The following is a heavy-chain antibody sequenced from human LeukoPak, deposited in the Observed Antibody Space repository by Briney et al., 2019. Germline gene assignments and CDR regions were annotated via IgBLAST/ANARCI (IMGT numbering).Heavy chain of an antibody. Sequence: PSETLSLACTVSGGSISSYYWSWIRQPPGKGLEWTGYIYYSGTTNYNPSLKSRVTILVDRSKNQFSLKLTSVTAADTAVYYCARGDYHSSGYYYNFDYWGQGTLVTVSS. J-gene: IGHJ4*02. D-gene: IGHD3-22*01. V-gene: IGHV4-59*01. CDR2: IYYSGTT. CDR1: GGSISSYY. CDR3: ARGDYHSSGYYYNFDY.